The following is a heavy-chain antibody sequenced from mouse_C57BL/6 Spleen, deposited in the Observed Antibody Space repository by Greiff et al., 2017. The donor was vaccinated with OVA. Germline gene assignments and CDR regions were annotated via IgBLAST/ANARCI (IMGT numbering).Heavy chain of an antibody. CDR2: ISSGGDYI. V-gene: IGHV5-9-1*02. Sequence: EVHLVESGEGLVKPGGSLKLSCAASGFTFSSYAMSWVRQTPEKRLEWVAYISSGGDYIYYADTVKGRFTISRDKARNTLYLQMSSLKSEDTAMYYCTRIPSIYYDYDAYFDYWGQGTTLTVSS. D-gene: IGHD2-4*01. J-gene: IGHJ2*01. CDR1: GFTFSSYA. CDR3: TRIPSIYYDYDAYFDY.